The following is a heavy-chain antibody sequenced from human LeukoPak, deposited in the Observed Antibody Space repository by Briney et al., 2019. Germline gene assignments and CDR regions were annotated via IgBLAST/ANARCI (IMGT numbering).Heavy chain of an antibody. CDR2: ISYDGSNK. D-gene: IGHD1-26*01. CDR3: AKDSGGSSRYFDY. J-gene: IGHJ4*02. CDR1: GFTFSSYG. V-gene: IGHV3-30*18. Sequence: PGGSLRLSCAASGFTFSSYGMHWVRQAPGKGREWVAVISYDGSNKYYADSVKGRFTISRDNSKNTLYLQMNSLRAEDTAVYYCAKDSGGSSRYFDYWGQGTLVTVSS.